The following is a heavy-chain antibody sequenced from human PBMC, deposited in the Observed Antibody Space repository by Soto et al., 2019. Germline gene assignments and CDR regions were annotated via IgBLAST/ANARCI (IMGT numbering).Heavy chain of an antibody. CDR2: IYYSGST. CDR1: GGSISSGGYY. CDR3: ARTALIVGATTGFDY. Sequence: SEALSITCTVSGGSISSGGYYWSWIRQHPGKGLEWIGYIYYSGSTYYNPSLKSRVTISVDTSKNQFSLKLSPVTAADTAVYYCARTALIVGATTGFDYWGQGTLVTVSS. J-gene: IGHJ4*02. D-gene: IGHD1-26*01. V-gene: IGHV4-31*03.